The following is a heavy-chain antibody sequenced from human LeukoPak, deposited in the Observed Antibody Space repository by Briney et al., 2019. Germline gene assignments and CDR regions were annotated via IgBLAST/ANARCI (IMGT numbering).Heavy chain of an antibody. D-gene: IGHD4/OR15-4a*01. CDR3: ASPHGASYYYFDY. Sequence: ASVKVSCTASGYMFTTSFMHWVRQAPGQGLEWMGVTNPSGTSTDYAQKFQGRVTMTRDTSTNTVYMELSSLRSEDTAVYYCASPHGASYYYFDYWGQGTLVTVSS. CDR2: TNPSGTST. V-gene: IGHV1-46*01. CDR1: GYMFTTSF. J-gene: IGHJ4*02.